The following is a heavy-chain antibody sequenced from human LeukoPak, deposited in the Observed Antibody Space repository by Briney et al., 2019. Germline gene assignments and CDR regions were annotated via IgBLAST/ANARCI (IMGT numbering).Heavy chain of an antibody. V-gene: IGHV1-2*02. CDR2: INPNSGGT. CDR1: GYTFTGYY. J-gene: IGHJ6*03. D-gene: IGHD2-2*01. CDR3: AREVPMVVVPAANYMDV. Sequence: ASVKVSCKASGYTFTGYYMHWVRQAPGQGLEWMGCINPNSGGTNYAQKFQGRVTMTRDTSISTAYMELSRLRSDDTAVYYCAREVPMVVVPAANYMDVWGKGTTVTISS.